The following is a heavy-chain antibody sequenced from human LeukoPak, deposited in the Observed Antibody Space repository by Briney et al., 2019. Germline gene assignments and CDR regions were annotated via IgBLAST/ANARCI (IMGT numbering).Heavy chain of an antibody. V-gene: IGHV4-4*07. CDR1: GGSISSYY. Sequence: SETLSLTCTVSGGSISSYYWSWIRQPAGKGLEWIGRIYTSGSTNYNPSLKSRVTISVDTSKNQFSLKLSSVTAADTAMYYCARVNIVGVSYYFDYWGQGTLVTVSS. CDR2: IYTSGST. J-gene: IGHJ4*02. CDR3: ARVNIVGVSYYFDY. D-gene: IGHD1-26*01.